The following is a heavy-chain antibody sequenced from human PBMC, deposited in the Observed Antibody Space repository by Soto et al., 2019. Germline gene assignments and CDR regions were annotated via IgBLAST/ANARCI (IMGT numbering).Heavy chain of an antibody. CDR1: GFTFSSYG. CDR3: AKGYSSSCLDY. Sequence: QVQLVESGGGVVQPGRSLRLSCAASGFTFSSYGMHWVRQAPGKGLEWVAVISYDGSNKYYADSVKGRFTISRDNSKNTLYLQMNSLRAEDTAVYYCAKGYSSSCLDYWGQGTLVTVSS. D-gene: IGHD6-13*01. J-gene: IGHJ4*02. CDR2: ISYDGSNK. V-gene: IGHV3-30*18.